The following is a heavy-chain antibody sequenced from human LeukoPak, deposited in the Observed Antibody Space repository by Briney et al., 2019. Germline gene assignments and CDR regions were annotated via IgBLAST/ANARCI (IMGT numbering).Heavy chain of an antibody. Sequence: PGGSMRLSSAAAGFTFSSYSMNWVRQAPGKGLEWVSSISSSTSYIYYADSVKGRFTISRDNAKNSLYLQMNSLRAEDTAVYYCARDRAGMYYYYYGMDVWGQGTTVTVSS. CDR1: GFTFSSYS. D-gene: IGHD6-13*01. CDR2: ISSSTSYI. V-gene: IGHV3-21*01. J-gene: IGHJ6*02. CDR3: ARDRAGMYYYYYGMDV.